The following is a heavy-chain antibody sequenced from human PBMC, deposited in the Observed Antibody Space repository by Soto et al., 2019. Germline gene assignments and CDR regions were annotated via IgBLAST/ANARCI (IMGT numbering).Heavy chain of an antibody. Sequence: QVQVVESGGGVVQPGRSLTLSCTGSGFTFSSYGMYWVRQAPGKGLEWLAAISNDGSNKQYADSVKGRFTISRDNLKNTLYLQMNSLRREDTALYYCAKPSGRASWGQGTLVTVSS. CDR3: AKPSGRAS. V-gene: IGHV3-30*18. J-gene: IGHJ4*02. CDR1: GFTFSSYG. CDR2: ISNDGSNK.